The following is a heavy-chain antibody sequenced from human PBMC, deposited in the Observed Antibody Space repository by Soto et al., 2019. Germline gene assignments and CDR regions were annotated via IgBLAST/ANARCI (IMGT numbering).Heavy chain of an antibody. V-gene: IGHV1-18*01. CDR2: ISAYNGNT. Sequence: QVQLVQSGAEVKKPGASVKVSCKDSGYTFASYAISWMRQAPGQGLEWMGWISAYNGNTNYSQNHQGRVTMTTDTSKSTAYMELRSLRYDDTSVYYCARDPPTPAYRGQGTLVTVSS. CDR3: ARDPPTPAY. D-gene: IGHD2-2*01. CDR1: GYTFASYA. J-gene: IGHJ4*02.